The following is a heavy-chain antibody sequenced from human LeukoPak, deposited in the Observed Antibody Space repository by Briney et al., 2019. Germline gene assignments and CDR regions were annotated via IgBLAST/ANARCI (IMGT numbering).Heavy chain of an antibody. CDR2: IYISGST. D-gene: IGHD5-24*01. CDR1: GASIDSHY. Sequence: SETLSLTCTVSGASIDSHYWSWIRQPAGKGLEWIGRIYISGSTNYNSSLQSRVTMSVDTSQYQFSLKLTSVTAADTAVYYCARGARAGYNLEPFDYWGQGTLVTVSS. CDR3: ARGARAGYNLEPFDY. V-gene: IGHV4-4*07. J-gene: IGHJ4*02.